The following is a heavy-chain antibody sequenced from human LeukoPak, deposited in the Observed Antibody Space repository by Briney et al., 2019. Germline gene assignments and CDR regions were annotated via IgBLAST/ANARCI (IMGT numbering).Heavy chain of an antibody. CDR1: GFTFSSYE. CDR3: ARGRASSWHLIDY. J-gene: IGHJ4*02. Sequence: GGSLRLSCAASGFTFSSYEMNWVRQAPGKGLEWVSYISSSGRAIYYADSVKGRFTISRDNAKTSLYLQMNSLRAEDTAVYSCARGRASSWHLIDYWGQGTLVTVPS. D-gene: IGHD6-13*01. CDR2: ISSSGRAI. V-gene: IGHV3-48*03.